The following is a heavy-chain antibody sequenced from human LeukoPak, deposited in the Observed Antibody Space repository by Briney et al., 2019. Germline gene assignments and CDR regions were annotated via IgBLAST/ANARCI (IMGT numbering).Heavy chain of an antibody. Sequence: SETLSLTCAVYGGSFSGYYWSWIRQPPGKGLEWIGEINHSGSTNYNPSLKSRVTMSVDTSKNQFSLKLSSVTAADTAVYYCARTPTITMVRGVIWKRRTGYNYFDYWGQGTLVTVSS. CDR1: GGSFSGYY. V-gene: IGHV4-34*01. CDR2: INHSGST. J-gene: IGHJ4*02. D-gene: IGHD3-10*01. CDR3: ARTPTITMVRGVIWKRRTGYNYFDY.